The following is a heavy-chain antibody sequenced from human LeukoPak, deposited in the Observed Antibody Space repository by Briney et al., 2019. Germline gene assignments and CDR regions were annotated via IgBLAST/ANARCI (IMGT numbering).Heavy chain of an antibody. J-gene: IGHJ3*02. V-gene: IGHV3-23*01. Sequence: PWGSLRLSCAASGFTFSSYAMSWVRHAPGKGLEWVSAISGSGGSTYYADSVKGRFTISRDNSKNTLYLQMNSLRAEDTAVYYCAKVFCSGGSCYKGDAFDIWGQGTMVTVSS. CDR1: GFTFSSYA. D-gene: IGHD2-15*01. CDR3: AKVFCSGGSCYKGDAFDI. CDR2: ISGSGGST.